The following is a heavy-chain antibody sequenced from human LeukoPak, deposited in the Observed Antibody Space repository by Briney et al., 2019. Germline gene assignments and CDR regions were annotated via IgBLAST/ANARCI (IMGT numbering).Heavy chain of an antibody. V-gene: IGHV4-59*01. Sequence: SETLSLTCTVSGGSNSSYYWSWIRQPPGKGLEWIGYIYYSGSTNYNPSLKSRVTISVDTSKNQFSLKLSSVTAADTAVYYCATRRADFWSGYQHSDDAFDIWGQGTMVTVSS. CDR3: ATRRADFWSGYQHSDDAFDI. J-gene: IGHJ3*02. CDR1: GGSNSSYY. CDR2: IYYSGST. D-gene: IGHD3-3*01.